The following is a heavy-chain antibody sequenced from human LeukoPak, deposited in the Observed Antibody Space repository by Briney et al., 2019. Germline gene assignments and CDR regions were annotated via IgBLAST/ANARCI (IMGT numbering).Heavy chain of an antibody. Sequence: SETLSLTCTVSGGSISSYYWRWIRQPPGKGLEWIGYIYYSGSTNYNPSLKSRVTISVDTSKNQFSLKLSSVTAADTAVYYCARARRLYYYYYMDVWGKGTTVTVSS. CDR1: GGSISSYY. V-gene: IGHV4-59*01. CDR3: ARARRLYYYYYMDV. J-gene: IGHJ6*03. CDR2: IYYSGST. D-gene: IGHD3-22*01.